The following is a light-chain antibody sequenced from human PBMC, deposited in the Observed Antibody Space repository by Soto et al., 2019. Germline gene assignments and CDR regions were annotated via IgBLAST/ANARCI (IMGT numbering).Light chain of an antibody. Sequence: QSVLTQPPSASGTPGQRVTISCSGSSSNIGSNTVNWYQQLPGTAPKLLIYSNNQRTSGVPDRFSGSKSGTSASLAISGLQSEDEADYYCAAWDDSLNGGVFGTGTKLTVL. CDR1: SSNIGSNT. CDR2: SNN. CDR3: AAWDDSLNGGV. V-gene: IGLV1-44*01. J-gene: IGLJ1*01.